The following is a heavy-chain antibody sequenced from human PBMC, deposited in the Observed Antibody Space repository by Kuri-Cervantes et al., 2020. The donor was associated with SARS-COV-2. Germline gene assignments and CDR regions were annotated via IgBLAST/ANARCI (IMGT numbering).Heavy chain of an antibody. J-gene: IGHJ4*02. CDR3: ARKGWGGYFDY. D-gene: IGHD3-16*01. CDR2: INHSGST. V-gene: IGHV4-34*01. Sequence: SETLSLTCAVYGGSFSGYYWSWIRQPPGKGLEWIGEINHSGSTNYNPSLKSRVTISVDTSKNQFSLKLSSVTAADTAVYCCARKGWGGYFDYWGQGTLVTVSS. CDR1: GGSFSGYY.